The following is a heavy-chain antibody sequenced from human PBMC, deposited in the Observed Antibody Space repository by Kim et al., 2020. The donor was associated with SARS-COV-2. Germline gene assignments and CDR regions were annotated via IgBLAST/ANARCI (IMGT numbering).Heavy chain of an antibody. D-gene: IGHD4-17*01. J-gene: IGHJ6*02. CDR3: ARHHPIYGRSLYYGMDV. CDR2: IYYSGST. CDR1: GGSISSYY. V-gene: IGHV4-59*08. Sequence: SETLSLTCTVSGGSISSYYWSWIRQPPGKGLEWIGYIYYSGSTNYNPSLKSRVTISVNTSKNQFSLKLSSLTAADTAVYYCARHHPIYGRSLYYGMDVWGQGTTVTVSS.